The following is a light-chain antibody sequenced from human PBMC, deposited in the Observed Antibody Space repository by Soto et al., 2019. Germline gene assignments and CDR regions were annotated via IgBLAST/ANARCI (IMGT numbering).Light chain of an antibody. CDR3: SSYGGSNIPLYV. CDR2: EVT. Sequence: QSVLTQPASVSGSPGQSIAISCTGSSSDVGIYNYVSWYQQHPGKVPKLIIYEVTNRPSGASNRFSGSKSGNTASLTVSGLQAEDEADYYCSSYGGSNIPLYVFGTGTKVTVL. V-gene: IGLV2-14*01. CDR1: SSDVGIYNY. J-gene: IGLJ1*01.